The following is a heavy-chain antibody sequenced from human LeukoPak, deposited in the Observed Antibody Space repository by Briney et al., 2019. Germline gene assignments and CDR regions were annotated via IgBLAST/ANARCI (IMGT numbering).Heavy chain of an antibody. V-gene: IGHV7-4-1*02. D-gene: IGHD3-10*01. CDR1: GYTFTSYA. CDR3: ARASGSDY. J-gene: IGHJ4*02. CDR2: INPNTGNP. Sequence: ASVKVSCKASGYTFTSYAMNWVRQATGQGLEWMGWINPNTGNPTYAQGFTGRFVFSLDTSVSTAYLQISSLKAEDTAVYYCARASGSDYWGQGTLVTVSS.